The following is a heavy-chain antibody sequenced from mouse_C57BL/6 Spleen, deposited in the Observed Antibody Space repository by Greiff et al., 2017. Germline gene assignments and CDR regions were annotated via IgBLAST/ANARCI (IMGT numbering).Heavy chain of an antibody. J-gene: IGHJ1*03. CDR2: ISSGSSTI. V-gene: IGHV5-17*01. CDR3: ARKADYYGSSFYWYFDV. Sequence: EVQVVESGGGLVKPGGSLKLSCAASGFTFSDYGMHWVRQAPEKGLEWVAYISSGSSTIYYADTVKGRFTISRDNAKNTLFLQMTSLRSEDTAMYYCARKADYYGSSFYWYFDVWGTGTTVTVSS. CDR1: GFTFSDYG. D-gene: IGHD1-1*01.